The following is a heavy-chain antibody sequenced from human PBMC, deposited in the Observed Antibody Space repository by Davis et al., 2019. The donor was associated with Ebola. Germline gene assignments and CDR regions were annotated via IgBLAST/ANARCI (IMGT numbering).Heavy chain of an antibody. CDR1: GFTFSSYA. V-gene: IGHV3-23*01. D-gene: IGHD5-12*01. J-gene: IGHJ6*02. CDR2: ISGSGGST. CDR3: AKDKDSYDYYYYGMDV. Sequence: GESLKISCAASGFTFSSYAMSWVRQAPGKGLEWVSAISGSGGSTNYADSVKGRFTISRDNSKNTLYLQMNSLRAEETAVYYCAKDKDSYDYYYYGMDVWGQGTTVTVSS.